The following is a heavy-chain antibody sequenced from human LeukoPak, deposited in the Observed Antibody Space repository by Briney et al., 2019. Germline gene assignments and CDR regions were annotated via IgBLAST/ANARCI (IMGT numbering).Heavy chain of an antibody. D-gene: IGHD3-3*01. J-gene: IGHJ6*03. CDR1: GYTFTGYY. Sequence: ASVKVSCKASGYTFTGYYMHWVRQAPGQGLEWMGWINPNSGGTNYAQKFQGRVTMTRDTSISTAYMELSRLRSDDTAVYYCARVDSIFGVVPYYYYMDVWGKGTTVTVSS. CDR3: ARVDSIFGVVPYYYYMDV. CDR2: INPNSGGT. V-gene: IGHV1-2*02.